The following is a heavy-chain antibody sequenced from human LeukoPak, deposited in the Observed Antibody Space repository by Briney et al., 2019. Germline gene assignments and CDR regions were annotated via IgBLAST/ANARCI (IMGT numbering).Heavy chain of an antibody. CDR3: ARMFEF. V-gene: IGHV3-48*03. Sequence: GGSLRLSCVVSGFTFSNYEMNWVRQAPGKGLEWVSYISSSGSTTYYADSVKGRFTISRDNAKNSLFLQMNSLRAEDTAVYFCARMFEFWGRGTLVTVSS. CDR1: GFTFSNYE. J-gene: IGHJ4*02. CDR2: ISSSGSTT.